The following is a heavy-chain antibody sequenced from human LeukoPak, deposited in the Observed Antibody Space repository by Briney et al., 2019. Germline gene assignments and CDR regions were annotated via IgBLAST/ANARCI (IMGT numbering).Heavy chain of an antibody. J-gene: IGHJ4*02. Sequence: SQTLSLTCTVSCGSISSGGYYWSWIRQHPGKGLEWIGYIYYSGSTYYNPALKSRVTISVDTSKNQFSLKLSSVTAADTAVYYCAREFGRRENYFDYWGQGTLVTVSS. D-gene: IGHD1-26*01. CDR1: CGSISSGGYY. V-gene: IGHV4-31*03. CDR3: AREFGRRENYFDY. CDR2: IYYSGST.